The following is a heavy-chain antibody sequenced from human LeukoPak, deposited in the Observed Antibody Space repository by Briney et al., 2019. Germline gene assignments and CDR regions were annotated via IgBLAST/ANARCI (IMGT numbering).Heavy chain of an antibody. V-gene: IGHV1-69*13. J-gene: IGHJ4*02. D-gene: IGHD2-2*02. Sequence: ASVKVSCKASGGTFSSYAISWVRQAPGQGLEWMGGIIPIFGTANYAQKFQGRVTITADESTSTAYMELSSLRSEDTAVYYCAREDVVVPAAIIFDYWGQGTLVTVSS. CDR3: AREDVVVPAAIIFDY. CDR1: GGTFSSYA. CDR2: IIPIFGTA.